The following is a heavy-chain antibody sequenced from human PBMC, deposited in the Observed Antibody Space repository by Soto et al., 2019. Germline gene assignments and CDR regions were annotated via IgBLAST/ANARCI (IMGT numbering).Heavy chain of an antibody. Sequence: SETLSLTCTVSGGSISSSSYYWGWIRQPPGKGLEWIGEINHSGSTNYNPSLKSRVTISVDTSKNQFSLKLSSVTAADTAVYYCARGDSYGYIPNFDYWGQGTLVTVSS. CDR1: GGSISSSSYY. CDR3: ARGDSYGYIPNFDY. D-gene: IGHD5-18*01. V-gene: IGHV4-39*07. J-gene: IGHJ4*02. CDR2: INHSGST.